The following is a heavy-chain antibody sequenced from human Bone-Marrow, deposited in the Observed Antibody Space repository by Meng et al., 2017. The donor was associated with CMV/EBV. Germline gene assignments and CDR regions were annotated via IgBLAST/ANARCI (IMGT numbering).Heavy chain of an antibody. V-gene: IGHV4-34*01. J-gene: IGHJ4*02. CDR2: INHSGST. CDR3: ARGQDSHGEYCFDY. D-gene: IGHD4-17*01. Sequence: QVQLQQWGAGLLKPSETLSLTCAVYGGSFSGYYWSWIRQPPGKGLEWIGEINHSGSTNYNPSLKSRVTISVDTSKNQFSLKLSSVTAADTAVYYCARGQDSHGEYCFDYWGQGTLVTVAS. CDR1: GGSFSGYY.